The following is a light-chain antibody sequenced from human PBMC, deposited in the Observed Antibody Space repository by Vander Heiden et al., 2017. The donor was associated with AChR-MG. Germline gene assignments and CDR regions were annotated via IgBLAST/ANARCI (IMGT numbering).Light chain of an antibody. J-gene: IGKJ1*01. V-gene: IGKV1-27*01. Sequence: IQMTQSASSLSPSVGDRVTITCLSIQGIMNHLACYQLEAGKVPKLLIYAASTLQVRVLSRFSGSGPVTDFTLSIISLLPKDVATYYCQKENSAPRTFSEVTKLELK. CDR1: QGIMNH. CDR3: QKENSAPRT. CDR2: AAS.